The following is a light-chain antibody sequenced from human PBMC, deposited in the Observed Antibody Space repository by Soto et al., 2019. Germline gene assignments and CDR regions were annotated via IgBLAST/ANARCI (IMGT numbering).Light chain of an antibody. CDR3: QVWDSSSDHYV. CDR1: NIGSKS. Sequence: SYELTQPPSVSVAPGQTARITCGGNNIGSKSVHWYQQKPGRAPVLVVYDDSDRPSGIPERFSGSNSGNTATLTISRVEAGDEAAYSCQVWDSSSDHYVFGTGTKVTVL. J-gene: IGLJ1*01. V-gene: IGLV3-21*02. CDR2: DDS.